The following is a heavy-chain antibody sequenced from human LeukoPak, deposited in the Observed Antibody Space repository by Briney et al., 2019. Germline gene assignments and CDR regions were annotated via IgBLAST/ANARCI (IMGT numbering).Heavy chain of an antibody. J-gene: IGHJ4*02. V-gene: IGHV3-30-3*01. CDR3: ARDRGDILTGYLLYYFDY. CDR2: ISYDGGNK. CDR1: GFTFSSYA. Sequence: GGSLRLSCAASGFTFSSYAIHWVRQAPGKGLEWVAVISYDGGNKYYADSVKGRFTISRDNSKNTVSLQLNSLRAEDTAVYDCARDRGDILTGYLLYYFDYWGQGTLVTVSS. D-gene: IGHD3-9*01.